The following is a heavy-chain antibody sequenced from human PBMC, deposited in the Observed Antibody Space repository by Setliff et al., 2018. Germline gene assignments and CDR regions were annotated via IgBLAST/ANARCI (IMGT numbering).Heavy chain of an antibody. J-gene: IGHJ5*02. CDR2: INHSWST. CDR1: GGSFSGYF. V-gene: IGHV4-34*01. D-gene: IGHD3-16*02. Sequence: SETLSLTCAVYGGSFSGYFWSWIRQPPGKGLEWIGEINHSWSTNYNPSLKSRVTISLDTSKNQFSLKLSSVTAADTAVYYCARLESLGDLSLYGLWFDPWGQGTLVTVSS. CDR3: ARLESLGDLSLYGLWFDP.